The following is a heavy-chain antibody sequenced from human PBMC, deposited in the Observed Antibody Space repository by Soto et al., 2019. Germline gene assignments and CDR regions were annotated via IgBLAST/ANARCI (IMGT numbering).Heavy chain of an antibody. CDR3: ASKQLVLGDGFDI. Sequence: PGGSLRLSCAASVFTLIDYYMSWIRQAPGKGLEWISYISSSGSTIYYADSVKGRFTISRDNAKNSLYLQMNSLRAEDTAVYYCASKQLVLGDGFDIWGQGTMVTVSS. D-gene: IGHD6-13*01. CDR2: ISSSGSTI. CDR1: VFTLIDYY. J-gene: IGHJ3*02. V-gene: IGHV3-11*01.